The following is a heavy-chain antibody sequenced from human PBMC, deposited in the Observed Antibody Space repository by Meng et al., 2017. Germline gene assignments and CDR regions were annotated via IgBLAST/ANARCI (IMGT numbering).Heavy chain of an antibody. J-gene: IGHJ4*02. V-gene: IGHV3-48*04. D-gene: IGHD5-24*01. CDR2: ISSSGSTI. Sequence: GESLKISCATSGFTFSSYGMHWVRQAPGKGLEWVSYISSSGSTIYYADSVKGRFTISRDNAKNSLYLQMNSLRAEDTAVYYCARAKGRDGYNFGWGQGTLVTVSS. CDR1: GFTFSSYG. CDR3: ARAKGRDGYNFG.